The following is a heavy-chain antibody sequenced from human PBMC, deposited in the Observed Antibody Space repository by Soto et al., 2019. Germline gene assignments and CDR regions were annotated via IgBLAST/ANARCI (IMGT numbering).Heavy chain of an antibody. Sequence: PSETLSLTCTVSGGSLSTYYWSWIRQPPGKGLEWIVYMSYSGSSNYNPSLKSRVTMSVDTSKNQFSLRLSSVTAADTAIYYCATRITVFGLLIPPFDPWGQGTQVTVSS. V-gene: IGHV4-59*03. CDR3: ATRITVFGLLIPPFDP. D-gene: IGHD3-3*01. CDR2: MSYSGSS. J-gene: IGHJ5*02. CDR1: GGSLSTYY.